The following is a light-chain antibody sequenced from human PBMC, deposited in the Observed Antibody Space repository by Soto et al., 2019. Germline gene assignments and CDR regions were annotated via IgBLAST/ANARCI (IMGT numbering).Light chain of an antibody. CDR2: GAS. Sequence: EIVLTQSPDTLSLSPGERATLSCRASQSVFNNNLAWYQQKPGQAPRLLMFGASSRATGIPDRFSGSGSGTDFTLTISSLEPEDFAISHCQQYGSSPRTFGQGTKLEIK. CDR1: QSVFNNN. CDR3: QQYGSSPRT. V-gene: IGKV3-20*01. J-gene: IGKJ2*01.